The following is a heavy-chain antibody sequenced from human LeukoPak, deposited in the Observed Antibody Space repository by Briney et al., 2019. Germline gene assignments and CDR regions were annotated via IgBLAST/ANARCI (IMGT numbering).Heavy chain of an antibody. J-gene: IGHJ6*02. V-gene: IGHV3-7*01. CDR3: AKARASTDDYYYYGMDV. D-gene: IGHD1-26*01. CDR2: IKQDGSEK. Sequence: GGSLRLSCADSGCSFSSHWTSWVRQAPGKGLKWVANIKQDGSEKYYVDSVKGRFTISRDNSKNTLYLQMNSLRAEDTAVYYCAKARASTDDYYYYGMDVWGQGTTVTVSS. CDR1: GCSFSSHW.